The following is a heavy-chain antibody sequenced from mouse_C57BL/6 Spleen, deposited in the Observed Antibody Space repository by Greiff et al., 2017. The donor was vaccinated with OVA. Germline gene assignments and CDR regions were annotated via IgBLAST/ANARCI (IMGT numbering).Heavy chain of an antibody. V-gene: IGHV2-2*01. CDR3: ARKDSNYWYFDV. CDR1: GFSLTSYG. J-gene: IGHJ1*03. CDR2: IWSGGST. Sequence: QVQLQQSGPGLVQPSQSLSITCTVSGFSLTSYGVHWVRQSPGKGLEWLGVIWSGGSTDYNAAFISRLSISKDNSKSQVFFKMNSLQADDTAIYYCARKDSNYWYFDVWGTGTTVTVSS. D-gene: IGHD2-5*01.